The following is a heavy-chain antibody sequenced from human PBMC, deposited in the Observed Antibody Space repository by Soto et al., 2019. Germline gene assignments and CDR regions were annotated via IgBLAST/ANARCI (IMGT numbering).Heavy chain of an antibody. CDR1: GYTFTGYY. CDR2: INPNSGGT. D-gene: IGHD3-10*01. J-gene: IGHJ3*02. Sequence: QVQLVQSGAEVKKPGASVKVSCKASGYTFTGYYMHWVRQAPGQGLEWMGWINPNSGGTNYAQKFQGWVTMTRDTSISTAYMELSRLRSDDTAVYYCASSTMVRGVEPYNAFDIWGQGTMVTVSS. CDR3: ASSTMVRGVEPYNAFDI. V-gene: IGHV1-2*04.